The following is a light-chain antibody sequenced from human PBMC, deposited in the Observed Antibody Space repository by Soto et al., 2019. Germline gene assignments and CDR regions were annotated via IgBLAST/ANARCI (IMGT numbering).Light chain of an antibody. CDR1: SSDVGGYNY. J-gene: IGLJ1*01. CDR3: SSYTSSSTPLV. CDR2: DVS. Sequence: QSVLTQPASVSGSPGQSITISCTGTSSDVGGYNYVSWYQQHPGKAPKLMIYDVSNRPSGVSNRFSGSNSGNTASLTISGLQAEDEADYYCSSYTSSSTPLVFGTVTKVTVL. V-gene: IGLV2-14*01.